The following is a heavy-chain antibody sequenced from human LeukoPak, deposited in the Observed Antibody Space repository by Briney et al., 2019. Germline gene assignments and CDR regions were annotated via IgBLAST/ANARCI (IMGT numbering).Heavy chain of an antibody. CDR2: IYTSGST. CDR1: GGSISSYY. J-gene: IGHJ6*02. D-gene: IGHD3-3*01. Sequence: SETLSLTCTVSGGSISSYYWSWIRQPAGKGLEWIGRIYTSGSTNYNPSLKSRVTMSVDTSKNQFSLKLSSVTAADTAVYYCARNYYDFWSGYYTDYYYGMDVWGQGTTVTVSS. V-gene: IGHV4-4*07. CDR3: ARNYYDFWSGYYTDYYYGMDV.